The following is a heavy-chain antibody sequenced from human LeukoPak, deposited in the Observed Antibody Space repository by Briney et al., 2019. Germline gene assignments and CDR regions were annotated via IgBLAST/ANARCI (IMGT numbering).Heavy chain of an antibody. CDR3: ARALPSPLYSGSYADAFDI. CDR2: IYSGGST. V-gene: IGHV3-66*01. D-gene: IGHD1-26*01. CDR1: EFTVSSNY. J-gene: IGHJ3*02. Sequence: GGSLRLSCAASEFTVSSNYMSWVRQAPGKGLEWVSVIYSGGSTYYADSVKGRFTISRDNAKNSLYLQMNSLRAEDTAVYYCARALPSPLYSGSYADAFDIWGQGTMVTVSS.